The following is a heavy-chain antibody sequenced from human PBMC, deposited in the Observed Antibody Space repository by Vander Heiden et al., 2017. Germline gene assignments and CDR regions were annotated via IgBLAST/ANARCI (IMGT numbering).Heavy chain of an antibody. Sequence: EVQLVESGGGLIQPGGSLRLSCAASGFTVSRNYMSWVRQAPGKGLEWVSVIFSGGSTYYADSLKGRFTISRDNSKNTLYLQMNSLRAEDTAVYYCVRGGREMAAISYNFDYWGQGTLVTVSS. D-gene: IGHD6-19*01. J-gene: IGHJ4*02. CDR1: GFTVSRNY. CDR2: IFSGGST. V-gene: IGHV3-53*01. CDR3: VRGGREMAAISYNFDY.